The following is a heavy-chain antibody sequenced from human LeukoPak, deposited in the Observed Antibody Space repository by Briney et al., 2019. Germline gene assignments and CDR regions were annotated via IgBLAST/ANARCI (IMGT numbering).Heavy chain of an antibody. J-gene: IGHJ4*02. CDR3: ARDTRTFDY. Sequence: GGSLRLSCAASGFTFSSYRMNWVRQAPGRGLEWVANIKQDGSEKYYVDSVKGRFTISRDNAKNSLFLQMNSLRAEDTAVYYCARDTRTFDYWGQGTLVTVSS. CDR2: IKQDGSEK. V-gene: IGHV3-7*01. D-gene: IGHD1-26*01. CDR1: GFTFSSYR.